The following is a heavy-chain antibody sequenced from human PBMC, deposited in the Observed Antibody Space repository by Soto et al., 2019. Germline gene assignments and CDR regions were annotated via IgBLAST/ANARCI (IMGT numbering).Heavy chain of an antibody. Sequence: EVQLVESGGGLVQPGGSLRLSCAASGFTVSSNYMSWVRQAPGKGLEGVSVIYSGGSTYYADSVKGRFTISRHNSKNTLYLQMNSLSAEDTAVYYCAREVTSGVDFYYYYMYVWGKGTTVTVSS. D-gene: IGHD3-10*01. CDR3: AREVTSGVDFYYYYMYV. J-gene: IGHJ6*03. CDR2: IYSGGST. CDR1: GFTVSSNY. V-gene: IGHV3-53*04.